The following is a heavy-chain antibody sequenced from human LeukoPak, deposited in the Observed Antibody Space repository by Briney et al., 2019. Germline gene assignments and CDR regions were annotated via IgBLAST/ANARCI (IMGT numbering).Heavy chain of an antibody. CDR2: IRSDGDKQ. V-gene: IGHV3-30*02. CDR1: GFIFGDCG. CDR3: ANEPRAGHEDAFDV. Sequence: GGSLRLSCAASGFIFGDCGMHWVRQVPGKGLEWVAYIRSDGDKQHYGDSMRGRVTISRDNFKNTLYLQMGSLRAEDTATYYCANEPRAGHEDAFDVWGQGTVVIVSS. J-gene: IGHJ3*01.